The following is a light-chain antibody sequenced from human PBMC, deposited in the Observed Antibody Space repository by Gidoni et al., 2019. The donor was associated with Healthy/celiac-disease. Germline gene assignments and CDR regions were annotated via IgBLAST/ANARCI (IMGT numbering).Light chain of an antibody. CDR1: ALPKQY. CDR3: QSADSSGVAV. J-gene: IGLJ7*01. CDR2: KDS. Sequence: SYELTQPPPVSVSPGQTARITCSGDALPKQYAYWYQQKPGQAPVLVLYKDSDRPSGIPERFSGSSSGTTVTLTISGVQAEDEADYYCQSADSSGVAVFGGGTQLTVL. V-gene: IGLV3-25*03.